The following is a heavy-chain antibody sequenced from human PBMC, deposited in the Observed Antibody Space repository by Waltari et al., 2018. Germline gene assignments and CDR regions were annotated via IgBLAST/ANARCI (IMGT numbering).Heavy chain of an antibody. Sequence: QVQLVQSGAEVKKPGSSVKVSCKASGGTFSSYAISWVRQAPGQGLEWMGGIIPIFGTANYAQKFQGRVTITADESTSTAYMELSSLRSEDTAVYYCARDQGKLGGIVVVMYYYYGMDVWGQGTTVTVSS. CDR3: ARDQGKLGGIVVVMYYYYGMDV. V-gene: IGHV1-69*01. CDR2: IIPIFGTA. J-gene: IGHJ6*02. CDR1: GGTFSSYA. D-gene: IGHD3-22*01.